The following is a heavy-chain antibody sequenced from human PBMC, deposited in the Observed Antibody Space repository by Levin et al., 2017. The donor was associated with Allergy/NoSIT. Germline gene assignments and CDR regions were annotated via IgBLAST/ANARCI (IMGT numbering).Heavy chain of an antibody. D-gene: IGHD6-13*01. J-gene: IGHJ5*02. CDR1: GATFSSFA. CDR2: IIPILDIA. Sequence: ASVKVSCKASGATFSSFAISWVRQAPGQGLEWMGRIIPILDIANYAQKFQGRVTITADKSTSTAYMELSSLRSEDTAVYYCARAADAAAGTAWFDPWGQGTQVAVSS. CDR3: ARAADAAAGTAWFDP. V-gene: IGHV1-69*04.